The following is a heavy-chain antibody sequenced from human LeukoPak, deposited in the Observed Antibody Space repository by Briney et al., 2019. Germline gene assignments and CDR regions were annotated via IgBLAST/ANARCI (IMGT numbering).Heavy chain of an antibody. CDR2: IYPGGGST. CDR1: GYTFTSYY. J-gene: IGHJ4*02. CDR3: AREGGSGSYNFDY. Sequence: ASVKVSCKTSGYTFTSYYIHWVRQAPGQGLEWMGIIYPGGGSTNYAQKFQGRVTMTRNTSISTAYMELSSLRSEDTAVYYCAREGGSGSYNFDYWGQGTLVTVSS. D-gene: IGHD3-10*01. V-gene: IGHV1-46*01.